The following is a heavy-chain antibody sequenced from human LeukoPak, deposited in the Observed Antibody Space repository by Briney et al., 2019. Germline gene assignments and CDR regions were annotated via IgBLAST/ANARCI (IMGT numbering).Heavy chain of an antibody. CDR1: GGSFSGYY. Sequence: SETLSLTCAVYGGSFSGYYWSWIRQPPRKGLEWIGEINHSGSTNYNPSLKSRVTISVDTSKNQFSLKLSSVTAADTAVYYCARGHGAFDIWGQGTMVIVSS. CDR3: ARGHGAFDI. CDR2: INHSGST. J-gene: IGHJ3*02. V-gene: IGHV4-34*01.